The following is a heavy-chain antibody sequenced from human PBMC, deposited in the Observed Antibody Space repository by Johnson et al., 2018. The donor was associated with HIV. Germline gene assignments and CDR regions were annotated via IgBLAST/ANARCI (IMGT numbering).Heavy chain of an antibody. V-gene: IGHV3-66*01. CDR2: IYSGGST. D-gene: IGHD5-18*01. CDR3: ARDGGIQLWSAFDI. CDR1: GFTFSSYW. J-gene: IGHJ3*02. Sequence: EKLVESGGGLVQPGGSLRLSCAASGFTFSSYWMSWVRQAPGKGLEWVSVIYSGGSTYYADSVKGRFTISRDNSENTLYLQMNSLRAEDTAVYYCARDGGIQLWSAFDIWGQGTMVTVSS.